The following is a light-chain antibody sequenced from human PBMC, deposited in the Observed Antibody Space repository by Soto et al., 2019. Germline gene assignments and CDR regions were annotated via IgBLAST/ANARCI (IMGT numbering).Light chain of an antibody. CDR2: DVS. Sequence: QSALTQPASVSGSPGQSITISCTGTSSDVGSYKYVSWYQQHPGQAPKLMIFDVSDRPSGVSNRFSASKSGNTASLTISGLQTEDEADYYGSSYTSSSTLVFGTGTKLTVL. V-gene: IGLV2-14*01. CDR3: SSYTSSSTLV. J-gene: IGLJ1*01. CDR1: SSDVGSYKY.